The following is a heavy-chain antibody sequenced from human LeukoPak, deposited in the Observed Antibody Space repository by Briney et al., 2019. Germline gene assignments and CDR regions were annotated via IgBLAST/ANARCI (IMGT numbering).Heavy chain of an antibody. CDR3: ARLTYSGSYSNFDY. V-gene: IGHV5-51*01. Sequence: GESLKISCKASGYSLTSYWIGWVRQMPGKGLEWMGIIYPGDSDTRYSPSFQGQVTISADKSISSAYLQWSSLKASDTAMYYCARLTYSGSYSNFDYWGQGTLVTVSS. CDR2: IYPGDSDT. CDR1: GYSLTSYW. D-gene: IGHD1-26*01. J-gene: IGHJ4*02.